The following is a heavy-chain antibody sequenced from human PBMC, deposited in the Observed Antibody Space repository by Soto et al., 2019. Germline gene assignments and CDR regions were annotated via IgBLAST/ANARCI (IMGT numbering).Heavy chain of an antibody. CDR3: ARDPMRVRRLGELSLLPYYYYGMDV. CDR1: GGSLSSYY. D-gene: IGHD3-16*02. V-gene: IGHV4-4*07. CDR2: IYTSGST. J-gene: IGHJ6*02. Sequence: SETLSLTCTVSGGSLSSYYWSWIRQPAGKGLEWIGRIYTSGSTNYNPSLKSRVTMSVDTSKNQFSLKLSSVTAADTAVYYCARDPMRVRRLGELSLLPYYYYGMDVWGQGTTVTVSS.